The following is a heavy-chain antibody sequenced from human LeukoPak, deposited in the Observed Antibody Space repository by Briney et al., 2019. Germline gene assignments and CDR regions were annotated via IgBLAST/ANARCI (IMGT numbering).Heavy chain of an antibody. CDR2: IWYDGSNK. Sequence: RGSLRLSCAASGFTFSSYGMHWVRQAPGKGLEWVAVIWYDGSNKYYADSVRGRFTISRDNSKNTLYLQMNSLRAEDTAVYYCARGEGPRAATIFDYWGQGTLVTVSS. J-gene: IGHJ4*02. CDR1: GFTFSSYG. CDR3: ARGEGPRAATIFDY. D-gene: IGHD5-12*01. V-gene: IGHV3-33*01.